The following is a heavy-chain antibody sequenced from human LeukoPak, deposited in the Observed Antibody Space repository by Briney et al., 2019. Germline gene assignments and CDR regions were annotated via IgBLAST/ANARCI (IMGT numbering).Heavy chain of an antibody. CDR2: IYYSGST. CDR3: ARRMWQQLVWNWYFDL. V-gene: IGHV4-39*01. J-gene: IGHJ2*01. D-gene: IGHD6-13*01. Sequence: SETLSLTCTVSGDSISSSSYYWGWIRQPPGKGLEWIGSIYYSGSTYYNPSLKSRVTISVDTSKNQFSLKLSSVTAADTAVYYCARRMWQQLVWNWYFDLWGRGTLVTVSS. CDR1: GDSISSSSYY.